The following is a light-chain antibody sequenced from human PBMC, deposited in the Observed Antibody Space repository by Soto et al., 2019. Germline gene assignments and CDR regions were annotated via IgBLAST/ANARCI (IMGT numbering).Light chain of an antibody. J-gene: IGKJ2*01. CDR1: QSVSSSY. CDR2: GAS. Sequence: EIVLTQSPGTLSLSPGERATLSCRASQSVSSSYLAWYQQKPGQAPRLLIYGASSSATGIPDRFSGSRCGRPFTLTISTLEPEDFAAYYCQQYGSSPRYTFGQGTKLEIK. CDR3: QQYGSSPRYT. V-gene: IGKV3-20*01.